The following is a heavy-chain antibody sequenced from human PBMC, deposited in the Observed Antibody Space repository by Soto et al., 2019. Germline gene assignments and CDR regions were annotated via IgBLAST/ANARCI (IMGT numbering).Heavy chain of an antibody. Sequence: EVQLVESGGGLVKPGGSLRLSCAASGFTFSSYTMNWVRRPPGKGLEWVSSISSSSSYIYYADSVKGRFTISRDNAKNSLYLQMNSLRAEDTAVYYCARDSCSGGSCGFDIWGQGTMVTVSS. V-gene: IGHV3-21*01. CDR3: ARDSCSGGSCGFDI. CDR2: ISSSSSYI. J-gene: IGHJ3*02. D-gene: IGHD2-15*01. CDR1: GFTFSSYT.